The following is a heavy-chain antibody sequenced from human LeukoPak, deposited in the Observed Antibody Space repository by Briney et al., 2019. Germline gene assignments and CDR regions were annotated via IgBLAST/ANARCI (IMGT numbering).Heavy chain of an antibody. CDR3: VRELVGAPWRVDY. D-gene: IGHD1-26*01. Sequence: SETLSLTCAVYGGSFSGYYWSWIRQPPGKGLEWIGSIFHTSIPYQSSSFKNRLHMSVDTSKNQFSLKLTSVTAADTAVYYCVRELVGAPWRVDYWGPGTLVAVS. J-gene: IGHJ4*02. V-gene: IGHV4-34*12. CDR2: IFHTSIP. CDR1: GGSFSGYY.